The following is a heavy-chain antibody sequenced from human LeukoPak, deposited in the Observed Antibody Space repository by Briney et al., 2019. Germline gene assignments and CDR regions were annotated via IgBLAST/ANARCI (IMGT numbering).Heavy chain of an antibody. CDR1: GYTFNNFD. Sequence: ASVKVSCKPSGYTFNNFDINWVRQATGQGLECLGWLNPDSGRTGYAPKFQGRVTMTRSTSTGTFYMELSSLRSVDTAVYYCARTMVRGVPGFDYWGQGTLVTVSS. CDR2: LNPDSGRT. CDR3: ARTMVRGVPGFDY. V-gene: IGHV1-8*01. J-gene: IGHJ4*02. D-gene: IGHD3-10*01.